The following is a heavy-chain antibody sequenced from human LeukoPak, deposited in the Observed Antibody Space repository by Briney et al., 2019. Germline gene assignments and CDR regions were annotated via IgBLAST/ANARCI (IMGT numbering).Heavy chain of an antibody. Sequence: GGSLRLSCAASGFTFSSYEMNWVRQAPGKGLEWVSYISDSGSPIYYADSVKGRFTISRDNAKNTLYLQMNSLRAEDTAVYYCARVSRFPGIASDYWGQGTLVTVSS. CDR2: ISDSGSPI. V-gene: IGHV3-48*03. D-gene: IGHD6-13*01. J-gene: IGHJ4*02. CDR3: ARVSRFPGIASDY. CDR1: GFTFSSYE.